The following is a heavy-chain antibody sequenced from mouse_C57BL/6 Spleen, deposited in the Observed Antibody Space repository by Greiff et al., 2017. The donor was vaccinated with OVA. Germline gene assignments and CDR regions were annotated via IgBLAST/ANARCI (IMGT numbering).Heavy chain of an antibody. Sequence: QVQLQQPGTELVKPGASVKLSCKASGYTFTSYWMHWVKQRPGQGLEWIGNINPSNGGTNYNEKFKSKATLTVDKSSSTADMQLRSLTSEDDEGYYCERGWEIGAMDDWGKGTSVTVSS. V-gene: IGHV1-53*01. CDR3: ERGWEIGAMDD. D-gene: IGHD2-3*01. CDR2: INPSNGGT. J-gene: IGHJ4*01. CDR1: GYTFTSYW.